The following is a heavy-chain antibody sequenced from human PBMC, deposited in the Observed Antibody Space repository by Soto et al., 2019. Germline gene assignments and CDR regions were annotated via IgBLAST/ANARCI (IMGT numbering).Heavy chain of an antibody. V-gene: IGHV3-53*01. J-gene: IGHJ4*02. CDR1: GFTVSSNF. CDR2: ISSGSDSST. D-gene: IGHD1-7*01. CDR3: ASGPQRNSLYFY. Sequence: EVQLVESGGGLIQPGGSLRLSCAGYGFTVSSNFMTWVRQAPGKGLEWVSVISSGSDSSTYYADSVKGRFTISRDSSKNTLFLQMNSLRVEDTAIYYCASGPQRNSLYFYWSQGTLVTVSS.